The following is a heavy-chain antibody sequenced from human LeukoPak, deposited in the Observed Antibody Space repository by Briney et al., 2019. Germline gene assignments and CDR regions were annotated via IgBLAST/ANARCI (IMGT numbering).Heavy chain of an antibody. CDR1: GFTFISYT. D-gene: IGHD1-26*01. V-gene: IGHV3-23*01. CDR3: ATRAGSPMVY. CDR2: ISGSGANT. J-gene: IGHJ4*02. Sequence: GGSLRLSCAASGFTFISYTMTWVRQVPGKGLEWVSGISGSGANTYYADSVKGRFTISRDNFENTLYLQLNSLRGDDTATYYCATRAGSPMVYWGQGTLVTVSS.